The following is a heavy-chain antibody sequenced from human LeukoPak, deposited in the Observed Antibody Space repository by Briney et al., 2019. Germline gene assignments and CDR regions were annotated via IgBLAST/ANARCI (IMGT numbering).Heavy chain of an antibody. V-gene: IGHV3-53*05. J-gene: IGHJ5*02. CDR2: IYSGGST. Sequence: GGPLRLSCAASGFTVSSDYMSWVRQAPGKGLEWVSVIYSGGSTYYADSVKGRFTISRDKYKNTVYLQMNSLRFEDTAMYYCARNWFDPWGQGTLVTVSS. CDR1: GFTVSSDY. CDR3: ARNWFDP.